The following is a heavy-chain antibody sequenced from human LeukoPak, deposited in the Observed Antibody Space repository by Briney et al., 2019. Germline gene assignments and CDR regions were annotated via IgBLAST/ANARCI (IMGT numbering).Heavy chain of an antibody. D-gene: IGHD2-8*02. J-gene: IGHJ5*01. CDR2: IYTSGST. CDR1: GDSISSGSYY. V-gene: IGHV4-61*02. CDR3: ARVYCTGGSCFAGWFDS. Sequence: SQTLSLTCNVSGDSISSGSYYWSWIRQPAGKGLEWVGRIYTSGSTNYNPSLENRVTISLDTSKNQFSLKVTSVTAADTAVYYCARVYCTGGSCFAGWFDSWGQGTLVTVSP.